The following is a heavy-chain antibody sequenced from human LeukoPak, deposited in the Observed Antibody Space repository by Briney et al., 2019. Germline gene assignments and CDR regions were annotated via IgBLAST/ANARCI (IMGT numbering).Heavy chain of an antibody. Sequence: SSETLSLTCTVSRGSISSDYWNSIRQPPGKGLEWIGYIYYSGSTNYNPSLKSRVTISVDTSKNQFSLNLRSVTAADTAVYYCARGQAGATTLFDYWGQGTLVTVSS. CDR1: RGSISSDY. V-gene: IGHV4-59*01. D-gene: IGHD1-26*01. CDR2: IYYSGST. CDR3: ARGQAGATTLFDY. J-gene: IGHJ4*02.